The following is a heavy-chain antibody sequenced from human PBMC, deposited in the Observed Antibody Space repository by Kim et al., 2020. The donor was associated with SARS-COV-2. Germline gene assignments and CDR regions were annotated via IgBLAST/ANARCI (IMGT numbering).Heavy chain of an antibody. CDR3: ARVCDPHDGGSCYLYGMDV. J-gene: IGHJ6*02. CDR2: IYYSGST. V-gene: IGHV4-59*13. Sequence: SETLSLTCTVSGGSISSYYWSWIRQPPGKGLEWIGYIYYSGSTNYNPSLKSRVTISVDTSKNQFSLKLSSVTAADTAVYYCARVCDPHDGGSCYLYGMDVWGQGTTVTVSS. D-gene: IGHD2-15*01. CDR1: GGSISSYY.